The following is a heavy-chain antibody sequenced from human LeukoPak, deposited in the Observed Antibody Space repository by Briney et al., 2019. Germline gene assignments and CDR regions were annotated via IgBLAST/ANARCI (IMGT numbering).Heavy chain of an antibody. V-gene: IGHV4-30-2*01. CDR2: IYHSGST. Sequence: SETLSLTCTVSGGSISSGGYYWSWIRQPPGKGLEWIGYIYHSGSTYYNPSLKSRVTISVDTSKNQFSLKLSSLTAADTAVYYCARGLGDYYGSGNAWGQGTLVTVSS. CDR3: ARGLGDYYGSGNA. J-gene: IGHJ5*02. D-gene: IGHD3-10*01. CDR1: GGSISSGGYY.